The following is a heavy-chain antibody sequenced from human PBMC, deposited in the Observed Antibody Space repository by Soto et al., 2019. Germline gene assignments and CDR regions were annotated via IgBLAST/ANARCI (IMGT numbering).Heavy chain of an antibody. CDR1: GYSFTSYW. CDR3: ARSYSSSSYFDY. CDR2: IYPGDSDT. D-gene: IGHD6-6*01. Sequence: PWETLTISCKGSGYSFTSYWIAWVGQMPGKGLEWMGMIYPGDSDTRYSPSFQGQVTISADKSITTAYLQWSSLSASDTAMYYCARSYSSSSYFDYWGQGDLVTVSS. J-gene: IGHJ4*02. V-gene: IGHV5-51*01.